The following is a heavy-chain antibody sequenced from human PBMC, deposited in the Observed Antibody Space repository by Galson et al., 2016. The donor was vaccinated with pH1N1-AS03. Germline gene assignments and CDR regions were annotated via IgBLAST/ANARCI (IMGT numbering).Heavy chain of an antibody. CDR2: INEDGSTA. D-gene: IGHD4-23*01. CDR3: ARDVGGPDDY. V-gene: IGHV3-74*01. Sequence: SLRLSCAASGFTFSRYWMHWVRQAPGKGLVWVSHINEDGSTARYADSVKGRFTISRDNSESTLYLRMNSLGDDDTAVYYCARDVGGPDDYWGQGTLVTVSS. J-gene: IGHJ4*02. CDR1: GFTFSRYW.